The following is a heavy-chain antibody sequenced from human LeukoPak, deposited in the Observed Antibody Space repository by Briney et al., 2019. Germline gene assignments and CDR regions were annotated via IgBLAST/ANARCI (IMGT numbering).Heavy chain of an antibody. CDR2: ISSSSNYI. V-gene: IGHV3-21*01. CDR1: GFTFSSYS. J-gene: IGHJ4*02. Sequence: GGSLRLSCAASGFTFSSYSMNWVRQAPGKGLEWVSSISSSSNYIYYADSVKGRFTISRDNAKNSLYLQMNSLRAEDTAVYYCARDRLAVEDYYLDYWGQGTLVTVSS. D-gene: IGHD6-19*01. CDR3: ARDRLAVEDYYLDY.